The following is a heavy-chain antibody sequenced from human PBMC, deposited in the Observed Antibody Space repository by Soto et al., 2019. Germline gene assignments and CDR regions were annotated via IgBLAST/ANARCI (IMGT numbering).Heavy chain of an antibody. CDR2: IYTSGST. J-gene: IGHJ4*02. CDR1: CGSIISYY. Sequence: PSETLSVTCTVSCGSIISYYWSWIRQPAGKGLEWIGRIYTSGSTNYNPSLKSRVTMSVDTSKNQFSLKLSSVTAADTAVYYCARGTPEGNYYDSSGYSLLFDYWGQGTLVTVSS. D-gene: IGHD3-22*01. V-gene: IGHV4-4*07. CDR3: ARGTPEGNYYDSSGYSLLFDY.